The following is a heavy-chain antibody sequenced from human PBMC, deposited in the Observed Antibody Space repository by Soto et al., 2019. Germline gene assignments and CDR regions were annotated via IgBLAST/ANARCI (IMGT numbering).Heavy chain of an antibody. V-gene: IGHV4-34*01. CDR3: ARYRIVVEMATIGSDYYFDY. J-gene: IGHJ4*02. CDR1: GGSFSGYY. CDR2: INHSGST. Sequence: PSETLSLTCAVYGGSFSGYYWSWISQPPGRGLEWIGEINHSGSTNYNPSLKSRVTISVDTSKSQFSLKLSSVTAADTAVYYCARYRIVVEMATIGSDYYFDYWGQGTLVTVSS. D-gene: IGHD2-21*01.